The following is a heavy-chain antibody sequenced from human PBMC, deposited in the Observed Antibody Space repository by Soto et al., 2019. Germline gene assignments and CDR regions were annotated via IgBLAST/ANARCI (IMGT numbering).Heavy chain of an antibody. Sequence: LRLSCAASGFTFDDYAMHWVRQAPGKGLEWIGYIYHSGSTYYNPSLKSRVTISVDRPKNQFSLKLTSVTAADTARYYCAREEYPIDGAMDVWGQGTTVTVSS. J-gene: IGHJ6*02. CDR2: IYHSGST. D-gene: IGHD1-26*01. CDR3: AREEYPIDGAMDV. V-gene: IGHV4-30-2*01. CDR1: GFTFDDYA.